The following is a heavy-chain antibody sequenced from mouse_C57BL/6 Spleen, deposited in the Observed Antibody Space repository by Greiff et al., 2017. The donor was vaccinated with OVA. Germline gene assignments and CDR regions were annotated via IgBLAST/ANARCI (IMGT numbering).Heavy chain of an antibody. CDR3: ARESSLNWYFDV. CDR1: GFTFSDYY. Sequence: EVQLVESEGGLVQPGSSMKLSCTASGFTFSDYYMAWVRQVPEKGLEWVANINYDGSSTYYLDSLKSRFIISRDNAKNILYLQMSSLKSEDTATYYCARESSLNWYFDVWGTGTTVTVSS. V-gene: IGHV5-16*01. D-gene: IGHD6-1*01. CDR2: INYDGSST. J-gene: IGHJ1*03.